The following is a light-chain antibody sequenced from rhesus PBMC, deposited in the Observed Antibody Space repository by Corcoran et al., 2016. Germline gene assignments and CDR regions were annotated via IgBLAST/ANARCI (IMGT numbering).Light chain of an antibody. CDR1: QGISSL. CDR3: QQYSSRPYS. V-gene: IGKV1-22*01. Sequence: DIQMTQSPSSLSASVGDTVTITCRASQGISSLLAWYPQKPGKAPQLLIYQASSLQSGVPSRFSGNGSGKDFTLTISSLQSEEFATYYCQQYSSRPYSFGQGTKVEIK. CDR2: QAS. J-gene: IGKJ2*01.